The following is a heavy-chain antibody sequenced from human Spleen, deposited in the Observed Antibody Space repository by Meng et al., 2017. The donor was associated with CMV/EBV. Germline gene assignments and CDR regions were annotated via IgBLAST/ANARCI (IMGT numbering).Heavy chain of an antibody. CDR3: ARDDPTVYYDFWSALPSPWYFDL. V-gene: IGHV1-2*02. Sequence: ASVKVSCKASGYTFTTHGISWVRQAPGQGLEWMGWINPNSGGTNFAQKFQGRVTMTSDTSVSTAYMELSRLRSDDTAVYYCARDDPTVYYDFWSALPSPWYFDLWGRGTLVTVSS. CDR2: INPNSGGT. CDR1: GYTFTTHG. J-gene: IGHJ2*01. D-gene: IGHD3-3*01.